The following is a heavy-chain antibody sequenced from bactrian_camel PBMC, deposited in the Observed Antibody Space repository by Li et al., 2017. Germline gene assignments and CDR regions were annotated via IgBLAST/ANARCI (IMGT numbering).Heavy chain of an antibody. CDR3: ATDAGLGPRRRFNS. V-gene: IGHV3-2*01. J-gene: IGHJ4*01. CDR1: GFTFSSYY. Sequence: HVQLVESGGGLVQPGGSLRLSCAASGFTFSSYYMSWVRQAPGKGLEWVSSIAIDGDATRALYVDFVKGRFTCSRDNARNTVYLQMNSLKSEDTALYYCATDAGLGPRRRFNSWGQGTQVTVS. CDR2: IAIDGDATRA. D-gene: IGHD1*01.